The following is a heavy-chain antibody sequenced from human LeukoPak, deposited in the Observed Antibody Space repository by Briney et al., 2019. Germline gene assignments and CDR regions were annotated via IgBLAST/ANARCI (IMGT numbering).Heavy chain of an antibody. Sequence: GGSLRLSCAASGFTFSSYAMHWVRQAPGKGLEYVSAISSNGGSTYYANSVKGRFTISRDNSKNTLYLQMGSLRAEDMAVYYCARDSDWLSVGYAFDIWGQGTMVTVSS. CDR1: GFTFSSYA. CDR3: ARDSDWLSVGYAFDI. CDR2: ISSNGGST. J-gene: IGHJ3*02. D-gene: IGHD3-9*01. V-gene: IGHV3-64*01.